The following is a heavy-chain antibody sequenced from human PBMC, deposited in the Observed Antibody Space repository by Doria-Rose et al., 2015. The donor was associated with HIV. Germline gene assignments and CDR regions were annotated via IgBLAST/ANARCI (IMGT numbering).Heavy chain of an antibody. J-gene: IGHJ3*01. CDR2: TYYRSKWYT. CDR3: ARANWESAEAFDV. CDR1: GDSVSNKNSA. D-gene: IGHD7-27*01. V-gene: IGHV6-1*01. Sequence: VQLVESGPGLVKPSQTLSPTCAISGDSVSNKNSAWNWIRQSPSRGLERLGRTYYRSKWYTDYEVSVKSRITLSPDTSKNQFSLQLNSVTPEDTAVYYCARANWESAEAFDVWGQGTRVTVSS.